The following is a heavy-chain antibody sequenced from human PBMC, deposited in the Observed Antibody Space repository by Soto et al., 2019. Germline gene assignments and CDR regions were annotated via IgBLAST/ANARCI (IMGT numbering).Heavy chain of an antibody. Sequence: AGGSLRLSCAASGFTFSNYDMHWFRQAPGKGLEWVAVISYDGSNKYYADSVKGRFTISRDNSKNTLYLQMNNLRAEDTAVYYCARALSAKSIAAAGPDYWGQGTLVTVSS. V-gene: IGHV3-30*03. J-gene: IGHJ4*02. CDR3: ARALSAKSIAAAGPDY. CDR1: GFTFSNYD. D-gene: IGHD6-13*01. CDR2: ISYDGSNK.